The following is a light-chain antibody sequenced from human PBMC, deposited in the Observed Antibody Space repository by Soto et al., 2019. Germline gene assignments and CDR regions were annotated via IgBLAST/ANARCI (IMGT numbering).Light chain of an antibody. V-gene: IGKV3-11*01. CDR2: DAS. J-gene: IGKJ1*01. CDR3: QQRSSWPRT. Sequence: EIVLTQSPATLSLSPGERATLSCRASRSVSSYLAWYQQKPGQVPRLVIYDASNRATGIPGRFSGSGSGTDFTLTISSLEPEDFGVYYCQQRSSWPRTFGQGTKLEIK. CDR1: RSVSSY.